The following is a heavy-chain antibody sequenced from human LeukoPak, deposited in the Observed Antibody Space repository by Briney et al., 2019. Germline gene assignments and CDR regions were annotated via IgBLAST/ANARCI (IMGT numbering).Heavy chain of an antibody. Sequence: SETLSLTCAVYGGSFSNYFWNWIRQTPGGGLEGIGEIHHSGSTSYNSSLKSRVTISIDTSKTHFSLKLSSVTAADRAVYYCARGGAVNGFDIWGQGTRVTVSS. CDR3: ARGGAVNGFDI. V-gene: IGHV4-34*01. CDR2: IHHSGST. D-gene: IGHD6-19*01. J-gene: IGHJ3*02. CDR1: GGSFSNYF.